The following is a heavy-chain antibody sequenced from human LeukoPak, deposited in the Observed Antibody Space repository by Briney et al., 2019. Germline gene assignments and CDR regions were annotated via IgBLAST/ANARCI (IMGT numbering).Heavy chain of an antibody. CDR3: ALFQPPGGFFTGMDV. Sequence: GASVKVSCKASGYTFTGYYMHWVRQAPGQGLEWMGIINPSGGSTNYAQKFQGRVTMTRDTSTTTVYMDLRSLTSEDTAVYYCALFQPPGGFFTGMDVWGKGTTVTVSS. CDR2: INPSGGST. J-gene: IGHJ6*04. V-gene: IGHV1-46*01. D-gene: IGHD3-10*01. CDR1: GYTFTGYY.